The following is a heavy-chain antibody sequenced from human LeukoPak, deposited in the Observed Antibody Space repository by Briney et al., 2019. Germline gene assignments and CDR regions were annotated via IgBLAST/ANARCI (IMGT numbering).Heavy chain of an antibody. V-gene: IGHV3-7*01. D-gene: IGHD3-22*01. Sequence: GGSLRLSCAASEFTFSGYWMSWVRQAPGKGLEWVANIKQDGSAKYYVDSVKGRFTISRDNARNSLYLEMNNLRAEDTAIYYCATSYDSSGNNWGQGTLVTVSS. CDR1: EFTFSGYW. CDR2: IKQDGSAK. J-gene: IGHJ4*02. CDR3: ATSYDSSGNN.